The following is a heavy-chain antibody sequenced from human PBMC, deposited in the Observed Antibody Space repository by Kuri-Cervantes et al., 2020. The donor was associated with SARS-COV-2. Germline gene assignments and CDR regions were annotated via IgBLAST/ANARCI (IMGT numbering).Heavy chain of an antibody. CDR2: IYSGGST. V-gene: IGHV3-66*01. J-gene: IGHJ5*02. CDR1: GFTVSSNY. Sequence: GGSLRLSCAASGFTVSSNYVSWVRQAPGKGLEWVSVIYSGGSTYYADSVKGRFTISRDNSKNTLYLQMNSLRAEDTAVYYCARSEEGKMGWFDPWGQGTLVTVSS. D-gene: IGHD5-24*01. CDR3: ARSEEGKMGWFDP.